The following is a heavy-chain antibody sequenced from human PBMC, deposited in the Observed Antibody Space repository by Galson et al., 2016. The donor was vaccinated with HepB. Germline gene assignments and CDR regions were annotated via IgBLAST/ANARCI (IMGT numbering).Heavy chain of an antibody. CDR2: IGSSGTII. J-gene: IGHJ2*01. Sequence: SLRLSCAASGFSFSNYEMNWVRQAPGKGLEWVSYIGSSGTIIKYADSVQGRFTISRDNAKNSLFLQMNSLRVEDTAIYYCAREDWHFDLWGRGTLVTVSS. V-gene: IGHV3-48*03. CDR3: AREDWHFDL. CDR1: GFSFSNYE.